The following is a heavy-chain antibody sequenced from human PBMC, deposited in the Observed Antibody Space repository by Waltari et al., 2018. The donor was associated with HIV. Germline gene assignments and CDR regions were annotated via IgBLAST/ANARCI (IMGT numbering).Heavy chain of an antibody. V-gene: IGHV3-33*06. J-gene: IGHJ6*02. D-gene: IGHD2-2*01. CDR2: IWYDGSNK. CDR3: AKDIVVVPAAFTYYYYYGMDV. Sequence: QPGRSLRLSCAASGFTFSTYGMHWVRQAPGKGLEWVAGIWYDGSNKYYADSVKGRFTISRDNSKNTLYLQMNSLRAEDTAVYYCAKDIVVVPAAFTYYYYYGMDVWGQGTTVTVSS. CDR1: GFTFSTYG.